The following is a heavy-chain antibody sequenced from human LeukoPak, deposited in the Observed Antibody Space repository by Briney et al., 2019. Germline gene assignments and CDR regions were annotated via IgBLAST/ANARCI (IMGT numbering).Heavy chain of an antibody. D-gene: IGHD3-3*01. Sequence: PGGSLRLSCAASGFTFSIYWMSWVRQAPGKGLEWVANIKQDGSEKYYVDSVKGRFTISRDNAKNSLYLQMNSLRAEDTAVYYCARACYDFWSGYYCYGMDVWGQGTTVTVSS. CDR3: ARACYDFWSGYYCYGMDV. J-gene: IGHJ6*02. CDR2: IKQDGSEK. CDR1: GFTFSIYW. V-gene: IGHV3-7*01.